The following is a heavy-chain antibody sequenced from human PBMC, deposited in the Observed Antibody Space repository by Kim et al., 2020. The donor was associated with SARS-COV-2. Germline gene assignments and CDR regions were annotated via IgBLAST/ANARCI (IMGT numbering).Heavy chain of an antibody. Sequence: SETLSLTCAVYGGSFSRYYWSWIRQPPGKGLEWIGEINHSGSTNYNPSLKSRVTISVDTSKNQFSLTLSSVTAADTAVYYCARAYSSSWSNWFDPWGQGTLVTVSS. CDR1: GGSFSRYY. D-gene: IGHD6-13*01. CDR2: INHSGST. J-gene: IGHJ5*02. V-gene: IGHV4-34*01. CDR3: ARAYSSSWSNWFDP.